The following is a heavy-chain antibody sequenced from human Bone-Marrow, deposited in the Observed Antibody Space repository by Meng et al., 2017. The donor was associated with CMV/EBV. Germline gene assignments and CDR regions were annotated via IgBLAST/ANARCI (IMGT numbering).Heavy chain of an antibody. D-gene: IGHD3-10*01. CDR1: GGSISSGGYY. V-gene: IGHV4-31*03. J-gene: IGHJ5*02. CDR2: IYYSGST. Sequence: SETLSLTCTVSGGSISSGGYYWSWIRQPPGKGLEWIGYIYYSGSTNYNPSLKSRVTISVDTSKNQFSLKLSSVTAADTAVYYCARVPARGYKGCFDPWGQGTTVTVSS. CDR3: ARVPARGYKGCFDP.